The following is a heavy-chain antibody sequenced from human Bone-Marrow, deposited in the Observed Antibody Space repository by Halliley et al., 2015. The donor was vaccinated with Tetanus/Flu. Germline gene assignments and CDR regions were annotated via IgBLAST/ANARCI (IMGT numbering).Heavy chain of an antibody. CDR2: YSGGSP. J-gene: IGHJ5*02. D-gene: IGHD3-16*01. Sequence: YSGGSPYYADSGKGRFTISRDNSKNTLYLQMDSLTAEDTAVYYGAGKVGGSSPFDPWGQGTLVTVSS. CDR3: AGKVGGSSPFDP. V-gene: IGHV3-66*01.